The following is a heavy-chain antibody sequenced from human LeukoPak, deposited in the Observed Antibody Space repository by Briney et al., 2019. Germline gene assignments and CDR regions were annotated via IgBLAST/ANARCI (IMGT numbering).Heavy chain of an antibody. V-gene: IGHV4-39*01. CDR3: ARHVGVVRYFDY. D-gene: IGHD3-3*01. Sequence: SETLSLTCTVSGGSISSSSYYWGWIRQPPGKGLEWIGSIYYSGSTYYNPSLKSRVTISVDTSKNQFSLKLSSVAAADTAVYYCARHVGVVRYFDYWGQGTLVTVSS. J-gene: IGHJ4*02. CDR2: IYYSGST. CDR1: GGSISSSSYY.